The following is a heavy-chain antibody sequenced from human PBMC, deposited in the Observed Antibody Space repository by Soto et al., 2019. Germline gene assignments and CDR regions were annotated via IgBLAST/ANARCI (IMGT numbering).Heavy chain of an antibody. CDR2: INHSGSA. V-gene: IGHV4-34*01. J-gene: IGHJ4*02. D-gene: IGHD5-18*01. Sequence: SQTRSLTCGVWGGSFSGYIWTWIRQTPGKGLQWIGQINHSGSANYNPSLKSRVTISVDTSKNQFSLKLSSVTAADTAVYYCASRRGYSYGYGVRWGQGTLVTVSS. CDR1: GGSFSGYI. CDR3: ASRRGYSYGYGVR.